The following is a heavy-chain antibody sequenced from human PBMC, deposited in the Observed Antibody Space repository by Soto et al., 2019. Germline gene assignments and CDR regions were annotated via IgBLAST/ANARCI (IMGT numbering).Heavy chain of an antibody. J-gene: IGHJ6*02. CDR1: GFTVSSNY. Sequence: PGGSLRLSCAASGFTVSSNYMSWVRQAPGKGLEWVSVIYSGGSTYYADSVKGRFTISRDNSKNTLYLQMNSLRAEDTAVYYCARTPITGNYGMDVWGQGTTVTVSS. CDR3: ARTPITGNYGMDV. V-gene: IGHV3-53*01. D-gene: IGHD3-3*01. CDR2: IYSGGST.